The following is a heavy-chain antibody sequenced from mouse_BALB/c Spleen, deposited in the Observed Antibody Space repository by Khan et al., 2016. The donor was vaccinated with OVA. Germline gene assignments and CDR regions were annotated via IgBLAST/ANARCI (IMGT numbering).Heavy chain of an antibody. D-gene: IGHD2-2*01. CDR2: INPNNGGS. CDR1: GYTFSSYY. Sequence: VQLQQSGAELVKTGASVKLSCKASGYTFSSYYLYWVKQRPGQGLEWIGEINPNNGGSNFNEKFKSKATLTVDTSSYTAYMQLSSLTSEDSAVYYCTRSGYGSFAYWGQGTLVTVSA. J-gene: IGHJ3*01. V-gene: IGHV1S81*02. CDR3: TRSGYGSFAY.